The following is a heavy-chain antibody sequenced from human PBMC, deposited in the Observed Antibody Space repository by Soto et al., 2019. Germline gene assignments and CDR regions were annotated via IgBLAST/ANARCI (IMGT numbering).Heavy chain of an antibody. D-gene: IGHD3-22*01. CDR2: IIPIFGTA. V-gene: IGHV1-69*05. Sequence: QVQLVQSGAEVKKPGSSVKVSCKASGGTFSSYAISWVRQAPGQGLEWMGGIIPIFGTANYAQKLQGRVTMTTDTSTSTAYMELRSLRSDDTAVYYCARDRGSGYYRYWGQGTLVTVSS. CDR3: ARDRGSGYYRY. J-gene: IGHJ4*02. CDR1: GGTFSSYA.